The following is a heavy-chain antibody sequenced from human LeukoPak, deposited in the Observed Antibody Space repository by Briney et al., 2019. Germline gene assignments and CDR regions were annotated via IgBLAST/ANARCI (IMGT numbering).Heavy chain of an antibody. V-gene: IGHV1-69*13. J-gene: IGHJ4*02. D-gene: IGHD2-15*01. CDR1: GYTFTSYG. Sequence: SVKVSCKASGYTFTSYGISWVRQAPGQGLEWMGGIIPIFGTANYAQKFQGRVTITADESTSTAYMELSSLRSEDTAVYYCARFARGDTPDYWGQGTLVTVSS. CDR2: IIPIFGTA. CDR3: ARFARGDTPDY.